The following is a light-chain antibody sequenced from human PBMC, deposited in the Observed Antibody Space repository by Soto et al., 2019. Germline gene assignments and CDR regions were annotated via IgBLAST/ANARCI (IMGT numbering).Light chain of an antibody. CDR1: SSNIGSNT. J-gene: IGLJ2*01. V-gene: IGLV1-44*01. CDR3: AAWDDSLNGVV. Sequence: QSVLTQPPSASGTAGQRVTISCSGSSSNIGSNTVNWYQQLPGTAPKLVIYSNNQRTSGVPDRFSGSKSGTSASLAISGLQSEDEADYYCAAWDDSLNGVVFGGGTKVTVL. CDR2: SNN.